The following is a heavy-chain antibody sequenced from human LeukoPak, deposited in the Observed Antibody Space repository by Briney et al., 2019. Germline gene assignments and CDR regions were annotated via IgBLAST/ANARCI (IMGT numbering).Heavy chain of an antibody. Sequence: GGSLRLSCAASALTFRASGMYWVRQAPGKGLEWVAMIWNDGNKKNHADSVKGRFVISRDNSRDTLYLQMNSLRAEDTAVYYCAKGEFWTGQAEYFQHWGQGTLVTVSS. CDR3: AKGEFWTGQAEYFQH. D-gene: IGHD3/OR15-3a*01. CDR2: IWNDGNKK. J-gene: IGHJ1*01. CDR1: ALTFRASG. V-gene: IGHV3-33*07.